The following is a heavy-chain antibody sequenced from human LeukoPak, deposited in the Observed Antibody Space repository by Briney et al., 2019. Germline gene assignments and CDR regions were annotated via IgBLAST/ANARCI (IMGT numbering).Heavy chain of an antibody. V-gene: IGHV4-4*09. J-gene: IGHJ6*03. CDR3: ARGGSCRGYMDV. D-gene: IGHD1-26*01. CDR1: GGSISSYY. CDR2: FFTSGST. Sequence: PSETLSLTCTVSGGSISSYYWSWIRQPPGKGLEWIGYFFTSGSTNYNPSLKSRVTISVDTSKNQFSLKLSSVTAADTAVYYCARGGSCRGYMDVWGKGTTVTVSS.